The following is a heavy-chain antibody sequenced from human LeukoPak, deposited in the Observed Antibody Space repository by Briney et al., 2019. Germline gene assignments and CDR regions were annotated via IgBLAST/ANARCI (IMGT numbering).Heavy chain of an antibody. V-gene: IGHV4-59*01. CDR2: IYYSGST. Sequence: PSETLSLTCTVSGSSISRYYWSWIRQPPGKGLEWIGYIYYSGSTNYNPSLKSRVTISVDTSKNQFSLKLSSVTAADTAVYYCARAPIVVVAAAIHYFDYWGQGTLVTVSS. D-gene: IGHD2-2*01. J-gene: IGHJ4*02. CDR1: GSSISRYY. CDR3: ARAPIVVVAAAIHYFDY.